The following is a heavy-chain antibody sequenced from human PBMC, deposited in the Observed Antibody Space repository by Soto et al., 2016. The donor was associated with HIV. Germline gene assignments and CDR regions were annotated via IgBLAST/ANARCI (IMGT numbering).Heavy chain of an antibody. V-gene: IGHV1-2*02. Sequence: QVQLVQSGAEVKKPGASVKVSCKASGYTFTGYYMHWVRQAPGQGLEWMGWINPNSGGTNYAQKFQGRVTMTRDTSISTAYMELSRLRSDDTAVYYCARVSGGHYYESGAYTGGAFDIWGQGTMVTVSS. CDR2: INPNSGGT. D-gene: IGHD3-22*01. CDR3: ARVSGGHYYESGAYTGGAFDI. J-gene: IGHJ3*02. CDR1: GYTFTGYY.